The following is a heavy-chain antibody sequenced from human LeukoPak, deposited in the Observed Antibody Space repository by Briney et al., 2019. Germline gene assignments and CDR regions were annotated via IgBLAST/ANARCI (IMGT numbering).Heavy chain of an antibody. Sequence: TSETLSLTCTVSGGSISTSNYYWGWIRQPPGKGLEWIGNIFYSGSTYYSPSLRSRVTISLDTSRNQFSLKLNSVTAADTAVYYCARVVGATYIDYWGQGTLVTVSS. J-gene: IGHJ4*02. V-gene: IGHV4-39*07. CDR3: ARVVGATYIDY. CDR1: GGSISTSNYY. CDR2: IFYSGST. D-gene: IGHD1-26*01.